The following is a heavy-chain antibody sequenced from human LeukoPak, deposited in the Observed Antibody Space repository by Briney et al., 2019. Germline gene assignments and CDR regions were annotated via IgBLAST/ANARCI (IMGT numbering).Heavy chain of an antibody. CDR1: GYTFTSYA. CDR2: INAGNGNT. J-gene: IGHJ6*02. V-gene: IGHV1-3*01. Sequence: GASVKVSCKASGYTFTSYAMHWVRQAPGQRLEWMGWINAGNGNTKYSQKFQGRVTITRDTSASTAYMELSSLRSEDTAVYYCARDRCSGGSCYYHYYGMDVWGQGTTVTVSS. D-gene: IGHD2-15*01. CDR3: ARDRCSGGSCYYHYYGMDV.